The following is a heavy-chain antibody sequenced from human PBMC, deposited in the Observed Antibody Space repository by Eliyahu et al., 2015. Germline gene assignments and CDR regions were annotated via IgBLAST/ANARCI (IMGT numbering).Heavy chain of an antibody. CDR3: AKDSDGVFDY. CDR1: GFPFSSYG. CDR2: ISYHGSNK. Sequence: QVQLVESGGGVVQPGRSLRLSCAAPGFPFSSYGMHWVRQAPGKGLEGVALISYHGSNKYYAESVKGRFTISRDNSKNTLYLQMNSLRAEDTAVYYCAKDSDGVFDYWGQGTLVTVSS. J-gene: IGHJ4*02. V-gene: IGHV3-30*18.